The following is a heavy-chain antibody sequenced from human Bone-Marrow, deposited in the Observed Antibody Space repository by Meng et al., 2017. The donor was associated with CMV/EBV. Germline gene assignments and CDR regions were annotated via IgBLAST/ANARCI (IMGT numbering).Heavy chain of an antibody. CDR3: ARDVEQLLSGGYSSSAFGY. J-gene: IGHJ4*02. V-gene: IGHV1-69*04. D-gene: IGHD6-13*01. CDR1: GGTFSSYT. CDR2: IIPILGIA. Sequence: SVKVSCKASGGTFSSYTISWVRQAPGQGLEWMGRIIPILGIANYAQKFQGRVTITADKSTSTAYMELSSLRSEDTAVYYCARDVEQLLSGGYSSSAFGYWGQGTLVTVSS.